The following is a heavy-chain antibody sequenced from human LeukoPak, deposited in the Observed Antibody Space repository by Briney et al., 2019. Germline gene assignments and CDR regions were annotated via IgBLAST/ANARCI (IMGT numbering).Heavy chain of an antibody. CDR2: IIPIFGTA. D-gene: IGHD6-6*01. CDR1: GGTFSSYA. CDR3: ARQNIAARDWFDY. J-gene: IGHJ4*02. Sequence: ASVKVSCKASGGTFSSYAISWVRQAPGQGLEWMGGIIPIFGTANYAQKFQGRVTITTDESTSTAYMELSSLRSEGTAVYYCARQNIAARDWFDYWGQGTLVTVSS. V-gene: IGHV1-69*05.